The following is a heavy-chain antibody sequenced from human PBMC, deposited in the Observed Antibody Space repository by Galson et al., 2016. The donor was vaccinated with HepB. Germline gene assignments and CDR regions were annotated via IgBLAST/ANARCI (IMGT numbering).Heavy chain of an antibody. CDR1: GFSFSSFA. D-gene: IGHD4-17*01. J-gene: IGHJ4*02. CDR3: AEASTVTTDYFDY. Sequence: SLRLSCAASGFSFSSFAMHWVRQAPGKGLEWVAVISYTGTDQFYADSMKGRFTITRDNFKNTLYLQVNSLRPEDTAVYYCAEASTVTTDYFDYWGQGTLVTVSS. V-gene: IGHV3-30*18. CDR2: ISYTGTDQ.